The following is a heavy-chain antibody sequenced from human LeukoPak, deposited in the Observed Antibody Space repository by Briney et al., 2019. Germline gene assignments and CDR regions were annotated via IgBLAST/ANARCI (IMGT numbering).Heavy chain of an antibody. CDR1: GGTFSSYA. D-gene: IGHD3-22*01. J-gene: IGHJ4*02. V-gene: IGHV1-69*04. CDR2: IIPILGIA. Sequence: TSVKVSCKASGGTFSSYAISWVRQAPGQGLEWMGRIIPILGIANYAQRFQGRVTITADKSTSTAYMELSSLRSEDTAVYYCAPDDSSGYYFDYWCQGTLVTVSS. CDR3: APDDSSGYYFDY.